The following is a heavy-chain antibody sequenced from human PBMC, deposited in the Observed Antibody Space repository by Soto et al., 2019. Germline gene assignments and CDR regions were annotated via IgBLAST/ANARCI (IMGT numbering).Heavy chain of an antibody. J-gene: IGHJ3*02. CDR1: GDSVSSNSAA. D-gene: IGHD6-19*01. Sequence: QALSLPSAISGDSVSSNSAACSLIRQSPSRGLEWLGRTYYRSKWYNDYAVSVKRRITINPDTSKNQFSLQLNSVTPEDTAVYYCARARPYSSGWYPIDIWGQGTMVTVSS. V-gene: IGHV6-1*01. CDR3: ARARPYSSGWYPIDI. CDR2: TYYRSKWYN.